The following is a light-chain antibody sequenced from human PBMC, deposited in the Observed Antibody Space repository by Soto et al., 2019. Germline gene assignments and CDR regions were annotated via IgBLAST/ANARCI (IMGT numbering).Light chain of an antibody. Sequence: AIRMTQSPSSFSASTGDRVTITCRASQGISSYLAWYQQKPGKAPKLLIYAASTLQSGVTSRFSGSGSGTAFTLTISCLQSEDFATYYCQQYYSYPRTFGQGTKVEIK. CDR1: QGISSY. CDR2: AAS. CDR3: QQYYSYPRT. V-gene: IGKV1-8*01. J-gene: IGKJ1*01.